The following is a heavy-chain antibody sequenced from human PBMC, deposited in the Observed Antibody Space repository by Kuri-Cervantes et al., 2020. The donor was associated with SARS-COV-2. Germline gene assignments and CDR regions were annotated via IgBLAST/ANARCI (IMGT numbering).Heavy chain of an antibody. V-gene: IGHV3-33*06. Sequence: GESLKISCAASEFTFSSFGMHWVRQAPGKGLEWVAVVWFDGSRQYYADSVKGRFTISRDNSKSTLYLQMNSLRAEDTAVYYCAKAYYDFWSGYYRGGYYFDYWGQGALVTVSS. CDR1: EFTFSSFG. CDR3: AKAYYDFWSGYYRGGYYFDY. D-gene: IGHD3-3*01. CDR2: VWFDGSRQ. J-gene: IGHJ4*02.